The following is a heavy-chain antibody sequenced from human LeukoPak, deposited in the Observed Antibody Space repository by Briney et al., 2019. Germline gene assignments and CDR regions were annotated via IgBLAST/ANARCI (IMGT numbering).Heavy chain of an antibody. J-gene: IGHJ3*02. CDR2: IYYSGST. CDR3: ARSYPLKDYDFWSGYYSAFDI. Sequence: PSQTLSLTCTVSGGSFSSGGYYWSWIRQHPGKGLEWIGYIYYSGSTYYNPSLKSRVTISVDTSKNQFSLKLSSVTAADTAVYYCARSYPLKDYDFWSGYYSAFDIWGQGTMVTVSS. D-gene: IGHD3-3*01. CDR1: GGSFSSGGYY. V-gene: IGHV4-31*03.